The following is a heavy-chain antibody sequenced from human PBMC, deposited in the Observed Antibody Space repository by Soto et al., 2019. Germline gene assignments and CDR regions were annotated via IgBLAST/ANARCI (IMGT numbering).Heavy chain of an antibody. J-gene: IGHJ4*02. CDR3: ARGTLSSYPETEGTYYGLNY. Sequence: QVQLVQFAAEVKTPGASVRVSCEASGYTFNHYGITWVRQAPGQGLEWLGWISAHNGNTNYAQKFQDRVTMTTDTSTSTAYMDLRSLKSDDTAAYYCARGTLSSYPETEGTYYGLNYWGQGTLVTVSS. CDR1: GYTFNHYG. D-gene: IGHD3-10*01. V-gene: IGHV1-18*01. CDR2: ISAHNGNT.